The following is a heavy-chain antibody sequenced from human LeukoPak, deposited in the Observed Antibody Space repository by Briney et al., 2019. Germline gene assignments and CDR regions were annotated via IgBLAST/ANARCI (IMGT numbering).Heavy chain of an antibody. CDR2: IIPIFTTA. J-gene: IGHJ3*01. CDR1: GGTISNYV. V-gene: IGHV1-69*13. D-gene: IGHD1-26*01. Sequence: SVKVSCKAAGGTISNYVIGWVRQAPGQGLEWMGGIIPIFTTANYAQKFQGRVTITADESTSTAYMELSSLRSEDTAVYYCARGPQVGAFDLWGQGTMVTVSS. CDR3: ARGPQVGAFDL.